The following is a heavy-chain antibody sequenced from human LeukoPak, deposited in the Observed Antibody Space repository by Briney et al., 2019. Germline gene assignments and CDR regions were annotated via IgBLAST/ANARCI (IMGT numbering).Heavy chain of an antibody. CDR3: ARRLGRGVVINYNWFDP. Sequence: ETLSLTCAVYDGSFSGYYWSWIRQPPGKGLEWIGEINHSGSTNYNPSLKSRVTISVDTSKNQFSLKLSSVTAADTAVYYCARRLGRGVVINYNWFDPWGQGTLVTVSS. CDR2: INHSGST. CDR1: DGSFSGYY. V-gene: IGHV4-34*01. J-gene: IGHJ5*02. D-gene: IGHD3-3*01.